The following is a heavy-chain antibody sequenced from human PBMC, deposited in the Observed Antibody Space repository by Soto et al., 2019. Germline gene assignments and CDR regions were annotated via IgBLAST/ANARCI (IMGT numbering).Heavy chain of an antibody. CDR1: GFTFSSYG. CDR3: AREKQWLNYYYCGMDV. V-gene: IGHV3-30*03. CDR2: ISYDGSNK. D-gene: IGHD6-19*01. Sequence: QVQLVESGGGVVQPGRSLRLSCAASGFTFSSYGMHWVRQAPGKGLEWVAVISYDGSNKYYADSVKGRFTISRDNSKNTLYLQMNSLRAEDTAVYYCAREKQWLNYYYCGMDVWGQGTTVTVSS. J-gene: IGHJ6*02.